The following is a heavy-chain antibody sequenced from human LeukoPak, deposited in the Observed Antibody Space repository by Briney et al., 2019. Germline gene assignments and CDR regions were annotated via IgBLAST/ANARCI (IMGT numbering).Heavy chain of an antibody. CDR1: GFTFSDHY. D-gene: IGHD1-26*01. CDR3: ARERWRSGSYHDAFDV. Sequence: GGSLRLYCAASGFTFSDHYMQWVRRAPGKGLEWVGRIRDKANSYTTEYAASVKGRFTISRDDSKRSMYLQINSLKTEDTAVYYCARERWRSGSYHDAFDVWGQGTMVTVSS. J-gene: IGHJ3*01. CDR2: IRDKANSYTT. V-gene: IGHV3-72*01.